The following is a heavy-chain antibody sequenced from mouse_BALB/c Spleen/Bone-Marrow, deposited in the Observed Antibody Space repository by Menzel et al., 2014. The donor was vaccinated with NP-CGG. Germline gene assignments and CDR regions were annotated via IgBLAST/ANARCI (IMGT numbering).Heavy chain of an antibody. V-gene: IGHV2-9*02. D-gene: IGHD2-4*01. CDR1: GFSLTSYG. CDR2: IWAGGST. J-gene: IGHJ4*01. CDR3: ARGLQYYAMDY. Sequence: VHLVESGPGLVAPSQSLSITRTVSGFSLTSYGVHWVRQPPGKGLEWLGVIWAGGSTNYNSALMSRLSISKDNSKSQVFLKMNSLQTDDTAMYYCARGLQYYAMDYWGQGTSVTVSS.